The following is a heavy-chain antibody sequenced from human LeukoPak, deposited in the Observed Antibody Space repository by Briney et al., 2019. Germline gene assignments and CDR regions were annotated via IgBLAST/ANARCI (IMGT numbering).Heavy chain of an antibody. CDR2: ISGYNGNT. V-gene: IGHV1-18*01. CDR1: GYTFTSYG. J-gene: IGHJ3*02. D-gene: IGHD3-22*01. Sequence: ASAKVSCKASGYTFTSYGISWVRQAPGQGLEWMGWISGYNGNTHYAQKFQGRVTMTTDTSTSTAYMELRSLRSGDTAVYYCARPSYYYASSGLRPDTFDIWGQGTMVTVSS. CDR3: ARPSYYYASSGLRPDTFDI.